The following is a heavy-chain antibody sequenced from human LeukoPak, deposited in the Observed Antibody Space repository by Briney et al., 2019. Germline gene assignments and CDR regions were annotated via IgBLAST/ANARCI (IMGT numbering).Heavy chain of an antibody. D-gene: IGHD3-16*01. J-gene: IGHJ4*02. CDR3: ARQGGPESSFFDY. Sequence: VGSLKISCEGSGYSFTSYWIGWVRQMPGKGLEWMGIIYPGDSDTRYSPSFQGQVTISADKSISTAYLQWSSLKASDTAMYYCARQGGPESSFFDYWGQGTLVTVSS. V-gene: IGHV5-51*01. CDR2: IYPGDSDT. CDR1: GYSFTSYW.